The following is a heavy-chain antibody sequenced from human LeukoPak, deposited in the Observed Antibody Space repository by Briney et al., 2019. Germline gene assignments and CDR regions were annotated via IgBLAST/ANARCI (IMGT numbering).Heavy chain of an antibody. D-gene: IGHD3-10*01. Sequence: KTSETLSLTCTVSGGSISSYYWSWIRQPAGKGLEWIGRIYTSGSTNYNPSLKSRVTMSVDTSKNQFSLKLSSVTAADTAVYYCARTYYYGSGSYQFPAYWGQGTLVTVSS. CDR2: IYTSGST. J-gene: IGHJ4*02. V-gene: IGHV4-4*07. CDR3: ARTYYYGSGSYQFPAY. CDR1: GGSISSYY.